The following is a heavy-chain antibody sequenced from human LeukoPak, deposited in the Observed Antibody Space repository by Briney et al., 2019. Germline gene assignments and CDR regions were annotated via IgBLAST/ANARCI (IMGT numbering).Heavy chain of an antibody. J-gene: IGHJ4*02. CDR2: INPSGGST. Sequence: GASVKVSCKTSGYTFTSYYIHWVPQAPGQGLEWMAIINPSGGSTRYARKFQGRVTMTRDTSTSTVYMELSSLRSADTAVYYCARDPRASYESSDYYYPGDYWGQGTLVTVSS. V-gene: IGHV1-46*01. CDR1: GYTFTSYY. D-gene: IGHD3-22*01. CDR3: ARDPRASYESSDYYYPGDY.